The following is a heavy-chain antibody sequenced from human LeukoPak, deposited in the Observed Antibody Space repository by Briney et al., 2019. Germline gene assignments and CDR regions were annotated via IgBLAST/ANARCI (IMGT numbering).Heavy chain of an antibody. Sequence: GESLQISCAASGFNFSHYTMTWVRQAPGKGLEWVSSISSGGRYIYYSDSLRGRFTVSRDDATNSLSLLMNSLRAEDTALYYCARASILPRCFGGSCFAPLDYWGQGSLVTVSS. J-gene: IGHJ4*02. V-gene: IGHV3-21*01. D-gene: IGHD2-15*01. CDR1: GFNFSHYT. CDR2: ISSGGRYI. CDR3: ARASILPRCFGGSCFAPLDY.